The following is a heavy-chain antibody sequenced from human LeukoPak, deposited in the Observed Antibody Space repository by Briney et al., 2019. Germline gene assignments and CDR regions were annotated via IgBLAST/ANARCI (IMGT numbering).Heavy chain of an antibody. D-gene: IGHD3-3*01. CDR3: AIVSWSGYHS. CDR1: GFIFSGDD. V-gene: IGHV3-23*01. J-gene: IGHJ4*02. CDR2: NTGGCDNT. Sequence: GGSLRLSCAASGFIFSGDDMNWVRQAQGPGLDWVSGNTGGCDNTCYADSVKGRFTIPRDNSKNTVYLQMNSLRAEDTAIYYCAIVSWSGYHSWGQGILVTVSS.